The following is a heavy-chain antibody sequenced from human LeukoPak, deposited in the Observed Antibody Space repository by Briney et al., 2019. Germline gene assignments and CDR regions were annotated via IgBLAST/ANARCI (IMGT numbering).Heavy chain of an antibody. D-gene: IGHD3-22*01. J-gene: IGHJ6*03. Sequence: GSLRLSCAASGFTFSSYSMNWVRQPPGKGLEWIGYIYYSGSTDYNPSLKSRVTMSTDTSNNQLSLKLSSVTPADTAVYYCARVSSSGYGYYYYYMDVWGKGTTVTVSS. CDR2: IYYSGST. V-gene: IGHV4-59*01. CDR3: ARVSSSGYGYYYYYMDV. CDR1: GFTFSSYS.